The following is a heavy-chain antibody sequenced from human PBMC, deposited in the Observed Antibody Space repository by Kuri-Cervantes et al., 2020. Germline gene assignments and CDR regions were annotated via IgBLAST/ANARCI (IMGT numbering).Heavy chain of an antibody. CDR3: ARWYSSAVGYGMDV. D-gene: IGHD6-19*01. CDR1: GFTVSSNY. V-gene: IGHV3-53*01. CDR2: IYSGGST. Sequence: GGSLRLSCAASGFTVSSNYMSWVRQAPGKGLEWVSVIYSGGSTYYADSVKGRFTISRDNSKNTLYLQMNSLRAEDTAVYYCARWYSSAVGYGMDVWGQGTTVTVSS. J-gene: IGHJ6*02.